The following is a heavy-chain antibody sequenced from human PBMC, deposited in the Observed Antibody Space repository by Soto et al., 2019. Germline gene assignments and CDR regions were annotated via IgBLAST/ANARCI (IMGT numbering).Heavy chain of an antibody. D-gene: IGHD3-3*01. Sequence: EVQLLESGGGLVQPGGSLRLSCVASGFTFSNYGMTWVRQAPGKGLEWVSGISASGTNTNYADSVKGWFTISRDNPKKTLSLQLARRRAEDTAVYFCARDEEWPPWRGYLGYWGQGTLVTVSS. CDR1: GFTFSNYG. CDR2: ISASGTNT. J-gene: IGHJ4*02. V-gene: IGHV3-23*01. CDR3: ARDEEWPPWRGYLGY.